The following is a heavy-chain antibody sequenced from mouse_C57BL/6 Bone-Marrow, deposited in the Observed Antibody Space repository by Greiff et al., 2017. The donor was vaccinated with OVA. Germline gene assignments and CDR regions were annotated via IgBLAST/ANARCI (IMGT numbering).Heavy chain of an antibody. Sequence: EVQLQQSGTVLARPGASVKMSCKTSGYTFTSYWMHWVKQRPGQGLEWIGAIYPGNSDTSYNQKFKGKAKLTAVTSASTAYMELSSLTNEDSAVYYCTRQNYGNPYYFDYGGQGTTLTVSS. J-gene: IGHJ2*01. D-gene: IGHD2-1*01. V-gene: IGHV1-5*01. CDR2: IYPGNSDT. CDR1: GYTFTSYW. CDR3: TRQNYGNPYYFDY.